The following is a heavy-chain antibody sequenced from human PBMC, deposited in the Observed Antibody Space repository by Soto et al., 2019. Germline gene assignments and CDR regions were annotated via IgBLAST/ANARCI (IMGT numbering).Heavy chain of an antibody. CDR1: GFSVSDMF. CDR2: LYTDDTT. J-gene: IGHJ4*02. Sequence: PGGSLRLSCAVSGFSVSDMFMTWVRQVPGKGLEWISLLYTDDTTYYADSVKGRFTISKDSSKDTLFLQMTDLRGEDTAVYYCARLSSLYADVDHWGQGTLVTVSS. CDR3: ARLSSLYADVDH. D-gene: IGHD3-3*01. V-gene: IGHV3-53*01.